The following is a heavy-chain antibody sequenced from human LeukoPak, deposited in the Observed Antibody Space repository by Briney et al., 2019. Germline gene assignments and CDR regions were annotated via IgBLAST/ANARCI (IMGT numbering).Heavy chain of an antibody. Sequence: SETLSLTCTVSGGSINFYYWSWIRQPAGKGLEWIGRIYSTGSTNYSPSLKSRVTISVDTSKNQFSLKLSSVTAADTAVYYCARGYYDFWSGYSAIWGQGTMVTVSS. CDR3: ARGYYDFWSGYSAI. CDR1: GGSINFYY. V-gene: IGHV4-4*07. CDR2: IYSTGST. D-gene: IGHD3-3*01. J-gene: IGHJ3*02.